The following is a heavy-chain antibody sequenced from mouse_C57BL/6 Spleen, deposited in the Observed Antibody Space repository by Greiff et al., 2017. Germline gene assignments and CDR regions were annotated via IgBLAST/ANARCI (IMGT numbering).Heavy chain of an antibody. Sequence: QVQLQQSGAELVKPGASVKISCKASGYAFSSYWMNWVKQRPGKGLAWIGQIYPGDGDTNYNGKFKGKATLTADKSSSTAYMQLSSLTSEDSAVYFCARFPAYYSNYVYFDYWGQGTTLTVSS. D-gene: IGHD2-5*01. V-gene: IGHV1-80*01. CDR3: ARFPAYYSNYVYFDY. J-gene: IGHJ2*01. CDR2: IYPGDGDT. CDR1: GYAFSSYW.